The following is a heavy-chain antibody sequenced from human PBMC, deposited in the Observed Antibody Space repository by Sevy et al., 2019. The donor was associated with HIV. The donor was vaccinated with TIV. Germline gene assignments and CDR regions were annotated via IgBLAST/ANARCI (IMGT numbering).Heavy chain of an antibody. CDR2: INHSGST. D-gene: IGHD3-22*01. Sequence: SETLSLTCAVYGGSFSGYYWSWIRQPPGKGLEWIGEINHSGSTNYNPSLKSRVTVSVDTSKNQFSLKLSAVTAADTAVYYCAREYYDSSGYYEEDYYYYGMDVWGQGTTVTVSS. V-gene: IGHV4-34*01. J-gene: IGHJ6*02. CDR3: AREYYDSSGYYEEDYYYYGMDV. CDR1: GGSFSGYY.